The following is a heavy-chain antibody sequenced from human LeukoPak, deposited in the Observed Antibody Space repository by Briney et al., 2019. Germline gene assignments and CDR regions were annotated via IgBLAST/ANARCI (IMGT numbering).Heavy chain of an antibody. D-gene: IGHD3-3*01. CDR3: TRVAFWVQNNDFWSGYPDY. V-gene: IGHV3-49*04. J-gene: IGHJ4*02. CDR2: IRNKAYGGTT. CDR1: GFTFGDYA. Sequence: GRYLRLYCTASGFTFGDYAMNWVRQAPGNGLEWVSFIRNKAYGGTTEYAASVKGRFTISRDDSKSIAYLQMNSLKTEDTAVYYCTRVAFWVQNNDFWSGYPDYWGQGTLVTVSS.